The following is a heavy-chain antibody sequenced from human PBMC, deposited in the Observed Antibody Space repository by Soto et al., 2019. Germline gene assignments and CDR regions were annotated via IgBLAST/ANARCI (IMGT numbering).Heavy chain of an antibody. Sequence: GGSLRLSCSASGFTFSSYAMHWVRQAPGKGLEYVSAISSNGGSTYYADSVKGRFTISRDNSKNTLYLQMSSLRAEDTAVYYCVKGDSSGLYYYYGMDVWGQGTTVTVSS. D-gene: IGHD6-19*01. CDR3: VKGDSSGLYYYYGMDV. V-gene: IGHV3-64D*08. CDR1: GFTFSSYA. CDR2: ISSNGGST. J-gene: IGHJ6*02.